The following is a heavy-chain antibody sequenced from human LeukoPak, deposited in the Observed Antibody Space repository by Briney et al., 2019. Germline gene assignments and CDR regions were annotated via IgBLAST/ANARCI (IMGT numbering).Heavy chain of an antibody. CDR3: AKDAPGVVRSPFDY. V-gene: IGHV3-30-3*01. J-gene: IGHJ4*02. D-gene: IGHD2-15*01. CDR1: GFTFSSYA. Sequence: PGRSLRLSCAASGFTFSSYAMHWVRQAPGKGLEWVAVISYDGSNKYYADSVKGRFTISRDNSKNTLDVQMNSLRAEDTAAYYCAKDAPGVVRSPFDYWGQGTLVTVSS. CDR2: ISYDGSNK.